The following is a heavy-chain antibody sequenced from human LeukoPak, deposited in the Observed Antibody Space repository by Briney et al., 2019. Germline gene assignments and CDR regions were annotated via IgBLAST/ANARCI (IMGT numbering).Heavy chain of an antibody. CDR2: ISWNSGSI. V-gene: IGHV3-9*01. Sequence: QPGRSLRLSCAASGFTFDDYAMHWVRQAPGKGLEWVSGISWNSGSIGYADSVKGRFTISRDNAKNSLYLQMNSLRAEDTALYYCAKDIQYYGSGSPQGGAFDIWGQGTMVTVSS. J-gene: IGHJ3*02. D-gene: IGHD3-10*01. CDR1: GFTFDDYA. CDR3: AKDIQYYGSGSPQGGAFDI.